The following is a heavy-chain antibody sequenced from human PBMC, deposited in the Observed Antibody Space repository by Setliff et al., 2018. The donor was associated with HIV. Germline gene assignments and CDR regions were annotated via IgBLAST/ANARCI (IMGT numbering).Heavy chain of an antibody. V-gene: IGHV1-69*10. CDR1: GGTFSSYA. CDR2: IIPILGIA. J-gene: IGHJ3*02. Sequence: EASVKVSCKASGGTFSSYAISWVRQAPGQGLEWMGGIIPILGIANYAQKFQGRVTMTRDTSISTAYMELNSLTSDDTAVYYCARGRHSGTYEAFDIWGPGTMVTVSS. D-gene: IGHD1-26*01. CDR3: ARGRHSGTYEAFDI.